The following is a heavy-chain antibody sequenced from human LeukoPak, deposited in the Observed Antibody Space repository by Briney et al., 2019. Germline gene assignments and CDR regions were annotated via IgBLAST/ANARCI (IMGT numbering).Heavy chain of an antibody. J-gene: IGHJ6*03. CDR2: IYYSGST. D-gene: IGHD3-3*01. Sequence: SETLSLTCTVSGGSISSYYWSWIRQPPGKGLEWIGYIYYSGSTNYNPSLKSRVTISVDTSKNQFSLKLSSVTAADTAVYYCARGRTYYDPFYYYYMDVWGKGTTVTVSS. CDR3: ARGRTYYDPFYYYYMDV. CDR1: GGSISSYY. V-gene: IGHV4-59*01.